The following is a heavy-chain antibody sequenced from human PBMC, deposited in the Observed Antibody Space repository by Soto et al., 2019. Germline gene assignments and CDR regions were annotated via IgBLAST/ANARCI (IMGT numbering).Heavy chain of an antibody. CDR1: GFTLTTHT. V-gene: IGHV3-48*02. CDR2: IDTTSRTI. J-gene: IGHJ6*02. CDR3: ARDGDRGFDMDV. Sequence: EVQLVESGGGLVQPGGSLRLSCVASGFTLTTHTMDWVRQAPGKGLEWISYIDTTSRTIYYADSVKGRFTVSRDNAKNSVYLQMNSLRDEDTAVYYCARDGDRGFDMDVWGQGTTITVSS.